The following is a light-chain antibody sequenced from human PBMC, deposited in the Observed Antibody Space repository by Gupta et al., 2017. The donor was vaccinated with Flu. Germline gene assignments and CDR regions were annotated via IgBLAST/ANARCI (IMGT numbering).Light chain of an antibody. CDR1: HSVLYSSDNQNY. CDR3: QQYYTTRRT. CDR2: WAS. Sequence: DIVMTQSPASLAVSLGERATINCKTSHSVLYSSDNQNYLAWYQQKSGQPPKALIYWASTRESGVPDRFPGSGSGTDFTLTIDSLQAEDVAVYFCQQYYTTRRTFGQGTRLELK. V-gene: IGKV4-1*01. J-gene: IGKJ2*01.